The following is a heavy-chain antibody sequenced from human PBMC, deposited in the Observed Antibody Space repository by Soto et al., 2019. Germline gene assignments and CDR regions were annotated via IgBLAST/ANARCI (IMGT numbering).Heavy chain of an antibody. CDR1: GYSFTSYW. Sequence: PGESLKISCKGSGYSFTSYWIGWVRQMPGEGLEWMGIIYPGDSDTRYSPSFQGQVTISADKSISTAYLQWSSLKASDTAMYYCARSEVVTPWYYYYGMDVWGQGTTVTVSS. V-gene: IGHV5-51*01. D-gene: IGHD2-15*01. CDR3: ARSEVVTPWYYYYGMDV. CDR2: IYPGDSDT. J-gene: IGHJ6*02.